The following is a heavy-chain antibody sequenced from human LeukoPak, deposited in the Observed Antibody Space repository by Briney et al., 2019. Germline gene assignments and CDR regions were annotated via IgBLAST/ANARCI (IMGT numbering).Heavy chain of an antibody. Sequence: PSETLSLTCTVSGYSISSGYYWGWIRQPPGKGLEWIGSIYHSGSTYYNPSLKSRVTISVDTSKNQFSLKLSSVTAADTAVYYCARGVQYYDFWSGYSKEILDYWGQGTLVTVSS. V-gene: IGHV4-38-2*02. CDR3: ARGVQYYDFWSGYSKEILDY. CDR1: GYSISSGYY. J-gene: IGHJ4*02. CDR2: IYHSGST. D-gene: IGHD3-3*01.